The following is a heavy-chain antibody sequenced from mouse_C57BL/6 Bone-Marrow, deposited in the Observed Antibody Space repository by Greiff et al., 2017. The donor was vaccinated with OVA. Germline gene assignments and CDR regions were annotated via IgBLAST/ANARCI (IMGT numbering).Heavy chain of an antibody. Sequence: VQLQQSGPELAKPGASVKIPCKASGYTFTDYNMDWVKQSHGKSLEWIGDINPNNGGTNYNQKFKGKATLTVDKSSSTAYMQLRSLTSEDTAVYYCAGGGYYDYDGGAWFAYWGQGTLVTVSA. CDR2: INPNNGGT. CDR3: AGGGYYDYDGGAWFAY. CDR1: GYTFTDYN. D-gene: IGHD2-4*01. J-gene: IGHJ3*01. V-gene: IGHV1-18*01.